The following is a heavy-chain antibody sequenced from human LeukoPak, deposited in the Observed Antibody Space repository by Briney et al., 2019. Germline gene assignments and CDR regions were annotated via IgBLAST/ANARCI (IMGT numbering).Heavy chain of an antibody. CDR1: GFTVSSNY. CDR2: IYSGDST. CDR3: AREGYYDSSGYYYHY. V-gene: IGHV3-53*05. Sequence: GGSLRLSCAASGFTVSSNYMSWVRQAPGKGLEWVSVIYSGDSTYYADSVKGRFTISRDNSKNTLYLQMNSLRSEDTAVYYCAREGYYDSSGYYYHYWGQGTLVTVSS. J-gene: IGHJ4*02. D-gene: IGHD3-22*01.